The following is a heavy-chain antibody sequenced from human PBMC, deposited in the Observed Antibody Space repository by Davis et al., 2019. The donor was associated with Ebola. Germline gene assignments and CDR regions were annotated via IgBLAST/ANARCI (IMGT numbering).Heavy chain of an antibody. J-gene: IGHJ2*01. V-gene: IGHV3-74*01. Sequence: GESLKISCTASGFTFGDYAMSWVRQAPGKGLVWVSRINSDGSSTSYADSVKGRFTISRDNAKNTLYLQMNSLRAEDTAVYYCARGPPSVRALWYFDLWGRGTLVTVSS. CDR3: ARGPPSVRALWYFDL. D-gene: IGHD3-10*01. CDR1: GFTFGDYA. CDR2: INSDGSST.